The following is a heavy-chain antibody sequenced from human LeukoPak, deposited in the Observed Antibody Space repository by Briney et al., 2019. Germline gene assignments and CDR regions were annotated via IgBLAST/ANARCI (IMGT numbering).Heavy chain of an antibody. Sequence: GGSLRLSCAASGFTFGSYAMSWVRQAPRKGLEWVSAMSSGYGGTYYADSVKGRFTISGDNSKNTLYLQMNSLSVEDTALYYCAKEGGPSGYSPCDSWGQGTLVTVSS. CDR2: MSSGYGGT. V-gene: IGHV3-23*01. CDR3: AKEGGPSGYSPCDS. CDR1: GFTFGSYA. D-gene: IGHD5-18*01. J-gene: IGHJ5*01.